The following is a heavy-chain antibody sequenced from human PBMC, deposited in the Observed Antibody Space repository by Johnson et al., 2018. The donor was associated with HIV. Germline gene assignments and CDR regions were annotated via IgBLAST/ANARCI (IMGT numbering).Heavy chain of an antibody. CDR1: GFTFSSYA. V-gene: IGHV3-23*04. Sequence: VQLVESGGGLVQPGGSLRLSCAASGFTFSSYAMSWVRQAPGKGLEWVSVINAGGETYYADSVKGRFTISRDRSKNTLYLQMNSLRVADTAVYYCARDRSLWFRELWPRDAFDMWGQGTMVTVSS. D-gene: IGHD3-10*01. J-gene: IGHJ3*02. CDR3: ARDRSLWFRELWPRDAFDM. CDR2: INAGGET.